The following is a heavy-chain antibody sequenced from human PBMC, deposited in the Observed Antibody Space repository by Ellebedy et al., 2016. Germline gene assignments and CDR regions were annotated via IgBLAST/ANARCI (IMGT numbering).Heavy chain of an antibody. CDR3: ARICGGTSCNVGQ. D-gene: IGHD2-2*01. CDR2: INTDGSST. Sequence: GGSLRLSXAASGFTFSSYWMHWVRQAPGKGLVWVSRINTDGSSTNYADSVKGRFTISRDNAKNTLYLQMNSLRAEDTAVYYCARICGGTSCNVGQWGQGTMVTVSS. CDR1: GFTFSSYW. J-gene: IGHJ4*02. V-gene: IGHV3-74*01.